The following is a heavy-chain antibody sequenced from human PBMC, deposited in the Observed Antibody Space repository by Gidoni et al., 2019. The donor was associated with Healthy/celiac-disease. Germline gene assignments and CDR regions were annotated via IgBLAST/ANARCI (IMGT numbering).Heavy chain of an antibody. CDR2: ISGDGGST. Sequence: EVQLVESGGVVVQPGGSLRLSCAASGFPFDDYTMHWVRQAPGKCLEWVSLISGDGGSTYYADAVKGRFTIARDNSKNSLYLQMNSLRTEDTALYYCAKDAEETGYRSGWYYLDYWGQGTLVTVSS. V-gene: IGHV3-43*01. J-gene: IGHJ4*02. D-gene: IGHD6-19*01. CDR1: GFPFDDYT. CDR3: AKDAEETGYRSGWYYLDY.